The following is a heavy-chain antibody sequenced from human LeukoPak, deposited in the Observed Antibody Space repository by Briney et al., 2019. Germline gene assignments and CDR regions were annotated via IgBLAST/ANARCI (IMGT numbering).Heavy chain of an antibody. J-gene: IGHJ4*02. D-gene: IGHD6-19*01. CDR3: ARARGSGWYYFDY. V-gene: IGHV3-66*01. CDR2: IYSGGST. CDR1: GFTVSSNY. Sequence: PGGSLRLSCAASGFTVSSNYMRWVRQAPGKGLEWVSLIYSGGSTYYADSAKDRFFISRDNSKNTLYLQMNSLRAEDTAVYYCARARGSGWYYFDYWGQGTLVTVSS.